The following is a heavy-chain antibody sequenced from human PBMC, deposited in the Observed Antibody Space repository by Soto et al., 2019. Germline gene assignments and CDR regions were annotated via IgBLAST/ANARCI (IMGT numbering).Heavy chain of an antibody. CDR2: TYYRSKWYN. J-gene: IGHJ5*02. D-gene: IGHD6-6*01. CDR1: GDSVSSNSAA. V-gene: IGHV6-1*01. CDR3: ARTLSSSAENWFDP. Sequence: SETLSLTCAISGDSVSSNSAAWNWIRQSPSRGLEWLGRTYYRSKWYNDYAVSVKSRITINPDTSKNQFSLQLNSVTPEDTAVYFCARTLSSSAENWFDPWGQGTLVTSPQ.